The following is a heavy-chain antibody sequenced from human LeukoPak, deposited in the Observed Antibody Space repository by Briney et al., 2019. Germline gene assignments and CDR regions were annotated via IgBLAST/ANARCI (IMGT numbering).Heavy chain of an antibody. CDR1: GFTFSIYG. Sequence: CLRLAWAASGFTFSIYGIHWVRQAAGEWRECVAFIWYDGSHHYSPDSLKGRFTISRDNSQKTLYLKMNSLRAEDTAVYYCARGSTVGSLVILTDYWGQGNLVTVSS. V-gene: IGHV3-33*01. J-gene: IGHJ4*02. CDR2: IWYDGSHH. D-gene: IGHD3-10*01. CDR3: ARGSTVGSLVILTDY.